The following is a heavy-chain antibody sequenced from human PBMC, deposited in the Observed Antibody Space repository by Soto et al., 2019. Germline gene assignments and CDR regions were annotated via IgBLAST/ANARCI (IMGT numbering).Heavy chain of an antibody. D-gene: IGHD3-22*01. CDR1: GYSFTSYW. CDR3: ATVDSSGYYSVGAFDI. Sequence: GESLKISCKGSGYSFTSYWIGWVRQMPGKGLEWMGIIYPGDSDTRYSPSFQGQVTISADKSISTAYLQWSSLKASDTAMYYCATVDSSGYYSVGAFDIWGQGTMVTVSS. CDR2: IYPGDSDT. V-gene: IGHV5-51*01. J-gene: IGHJ3*02.